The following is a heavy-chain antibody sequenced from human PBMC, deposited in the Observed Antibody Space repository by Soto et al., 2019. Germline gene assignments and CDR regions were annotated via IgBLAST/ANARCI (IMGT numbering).Heavy chain of an antibody. V-gene: IGHV4-34*01. CDR3: ARGLLLSIAVAGIVDCMDV. CDR1: GGSFSGYY. J-gene: IGHJ6*02. Sequence: QVQLQQWGAGLLKPSETLSLTCAVYGGSFSGYYWSWIRQPPGKGLEWIGEINHSGSTNCNPSLKSRVTISVATSKNQFSLQLSSVTAADTAVYYCARGLLLSIAVAGIVDCMDVWGQGTTVTVSS. D-gene: IGHD6-19*01. CDR2: INHSGST.